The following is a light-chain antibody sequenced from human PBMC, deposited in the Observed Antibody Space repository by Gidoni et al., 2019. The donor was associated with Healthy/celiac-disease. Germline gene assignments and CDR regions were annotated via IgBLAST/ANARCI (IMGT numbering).Light chain of an antibody. J-gene: IGKJ1*01. CDR2: AAS. Sequence: AIQMTQSPSSLSASVGDRVTITCRASQGIRNDLGWYQQKPGKAPKLLIYAASSLQSGVPSRFSGSGSGTDFTLTISSMQPEDFATYYCLQDYNYPRTFXQXTKVEIK. V-gene: IGKV1-6*01. CDR1: QGIRND. CDR3: LQDYNYPRT.